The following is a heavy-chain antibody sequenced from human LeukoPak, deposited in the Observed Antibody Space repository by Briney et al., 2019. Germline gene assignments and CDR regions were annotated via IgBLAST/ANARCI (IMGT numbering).Heavy chain of an antibody. CDR2: ISWNSGSI. V-gene: IGHV3-9*01. CDR1: GFTFYDYA. D-gene: IGHD5-18*01. J-gene: IGHJ4*02. CDR3: AKASWGVDTAMAHFDY. Sequence: GRSLRLSCAASGFTFYDYAMHWVRQAPGKGLEWVSGISWNSGSIGYADSVKGRFTISRDNAKNSLYLQMNSLRAEDTALYYCAKASWGVDTAMAHFDYWGQGTLVTVSS.